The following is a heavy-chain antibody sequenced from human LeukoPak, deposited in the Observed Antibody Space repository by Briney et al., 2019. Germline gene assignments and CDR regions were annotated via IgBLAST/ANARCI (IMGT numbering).Heavy chain of an antibody. CDR3: ARPEQQLPLYYYYYGMDV. CDR1: GGTFSSYA. Sequence: GASVKVSYKASGGTFSSYAISWVRQAPGQGLEWMGRIIPILGIANYAQKFQGRVTITADKSTSTAYMELSSLRSEDTAVYYCARPEQQLPLYYYYYGMDVWGQGTTVTVSS. J-gene: IGHJ6*02. D-gene: IGHD6-13*01. V-gene: IGHV1-69*04. CDR2: IIPILGIA.